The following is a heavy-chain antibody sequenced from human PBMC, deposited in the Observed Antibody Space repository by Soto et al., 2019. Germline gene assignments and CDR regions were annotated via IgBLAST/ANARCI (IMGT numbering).Heavy chain of an antibody. V-gene: IGHV3-33*01. Sequence: PGGSLRLSCAASGFTFSSYGMHWVRQAPGKGLEWVAVIWYDGSNKYYADSVKGRFTISRDNSKNTLYLQMNSLRAEDTAVYYCARDGSDFWSGYWVDYYGMDVWGQGTTVTVSS. CDR2: IWYDGSNK. CDR3: ARDGSDFWSGYWVDYYGMDV. D-gene: IGHD3-3*01. CDR1: GFTFSSYG. J-gene: IGHJ6*02.